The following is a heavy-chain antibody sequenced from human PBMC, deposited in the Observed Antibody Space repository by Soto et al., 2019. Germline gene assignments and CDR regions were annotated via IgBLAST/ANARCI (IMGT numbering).Heavy chain of an antibody. J-gene: IGHJ4*02. V-gene: IGHV3-30*18. CDR3: AKGTVTTERYFDY. CDR1: GFTFSSYG. D-gene: IGHD4-17*01. CDR2: ISYDGSNK. Sequence: GGSLRLCCAASGFTFSSYGMHWVRQAPGKGLEWVAVISYDGSNKYYADSVKGRFTISRDNSKNTLYLQMNSLRAEDTAVYYCAKGTVTTERYFDYWGQGTLVTVSS.